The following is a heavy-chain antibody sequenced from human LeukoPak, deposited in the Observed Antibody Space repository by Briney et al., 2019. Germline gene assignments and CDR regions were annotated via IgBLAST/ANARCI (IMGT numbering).Heavy chain of an antibody. CDR3: ARDVLDSGGYLSPSQY. CDR1: GFTFGDYA. Sequence: GGSLRLSCTASGFTFGDYAMSWVRQAPGKGLEWVSVIYSGGSTYYADSVKGRFTISRDTSRNTLYLQMNSLRVEDTAVYYCARDVLDSGGYLSPSQYWGQGTLVTVSS. CDR2: IYSGGST. V-gene: IGHV3-53*01. J-gene: IGHJ4*02. D-gene: IGHD2-15*01.